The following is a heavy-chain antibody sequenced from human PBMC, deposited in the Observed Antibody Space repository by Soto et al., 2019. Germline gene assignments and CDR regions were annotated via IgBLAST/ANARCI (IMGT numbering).Heavy chain of an antibody. Sequence: LRLSCAASGSTFSHAWMSWVRQAPGKGLEWVARVKSKAAGGTTDYAAPVKGRFTISRDDSKNTLYLQMNSLKTDDTAVYYCTTLGFDPWGQGTLVTVSS. J-gene: IGHJ5*02. CDR2: VKSKAAGGTT. CDR3: TTLGFDP. CDR1: GSTFSHAW. V-gene: IGHV3-15*01.